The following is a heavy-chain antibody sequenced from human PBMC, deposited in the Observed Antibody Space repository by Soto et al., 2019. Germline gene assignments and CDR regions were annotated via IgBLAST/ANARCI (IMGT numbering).Heavy chain of an antibody. CDR2: IWYDGSNK. D-gene: IGHD4-4*01. CDR3: ARQQSPPSRTTVTTGVRFDP. J-gene: IGHJ5*02. Sequence: PGGSLRLSCAASGFTFSSYGMHWVRQAPGKGLEWVAVIWYDGSNKYYADSVKGRFTISRDNSKNTLYLQMNSLRAEDTAVYYCARQQSPPSRTTVTTGVRFDPWGQGTLVTVS. V-gene: IGHV3-33*01. CDR1: GFTFSSYG.